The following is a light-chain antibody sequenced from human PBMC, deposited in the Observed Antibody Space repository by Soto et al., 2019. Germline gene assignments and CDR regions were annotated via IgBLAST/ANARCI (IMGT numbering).Light chain of an antibody. Sequence: EFVLTQSPATLSLSPGERAILSCRSSESVAGSLAWYQQRRGRAPRLIIYGASKRATGIPDRFSGSESGTDFTLTINSLAHEDSAVYYCQQYGRSPTFGQGTRLEIK. CDR2: GAS. V-gene: IGKV3-20*01. CDR3: QQYGRSPT. J-gene: IGKJ5*01. CDR1: ESVAGS.